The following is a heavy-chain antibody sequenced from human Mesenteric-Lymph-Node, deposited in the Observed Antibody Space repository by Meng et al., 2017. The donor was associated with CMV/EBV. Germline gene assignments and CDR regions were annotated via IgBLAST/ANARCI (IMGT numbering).Heavy chain of an antibody. CDR1: GVFISHGDSY. J-gene: IGHJ4*02. Sequence: LTCTVSGVFISHGDSYCTWIRQHPGKGLEWIGYIFPSGTTYYNPSLRSRLTITVDTSNNQFSLRLASVTAADTAVYYCARGGQVLDFWGPGTLVTVSS. CDR2: IFPSGTT. V-gene: IGHV4-31*03. CDR3: ARGGQVLDF. D-gene: IGHD2/OR15-2a*01.